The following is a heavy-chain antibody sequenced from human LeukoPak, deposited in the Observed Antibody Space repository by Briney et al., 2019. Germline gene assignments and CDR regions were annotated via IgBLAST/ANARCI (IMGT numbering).Heavy chain of an antibody. CDR3: ARDSGSYYLDY. D-gene: IGHD1-26*01. CDR1: GFTFSSYA. V-gene: IGHV3-23*01. Sequence: PGGSLRLSCAASGFTFSSYAMIWVRQSPGKGLEWVSSIFPSGGEIHYADSVRGRFTISRDNSKSTLSLQMNSLRAEDTAVYYCARDSGSYYLDYWGQGTLVTVSS. J-gene: IGHJ4*02. CDR2: IFPSGGEI.